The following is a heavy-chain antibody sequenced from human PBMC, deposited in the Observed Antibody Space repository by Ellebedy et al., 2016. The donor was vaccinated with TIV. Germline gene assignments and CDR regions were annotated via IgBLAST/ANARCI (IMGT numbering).Heavy chain of an antibody. D-gene: IGHD3-3*01. CDR3: TTDGGVITIFGVVIRDAFDI. CDR1: GFTFSSYS. CDR2: IQTKIDGETT. V-gene: IGHV3-15*01. Sequence: GESLKISCAASGFTFSSYSMNWVRQAPGKGLEWVGRIQTKIDGETTDYAAPVKGRFTISRDDSKNTLYLQMNSLKTEDTAVYYCTTDGGVITIFGVVIRDAFDIWGQGTMVTVSS. J-gene: IGHJ3*02.